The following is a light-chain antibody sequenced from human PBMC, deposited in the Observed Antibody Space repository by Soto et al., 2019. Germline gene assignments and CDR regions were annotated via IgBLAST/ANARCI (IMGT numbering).Light chain of an antibody. CDR1: QSISSY. V-gene: IGKV1-39*01. CDR3: QQSYSTWWT. Sequence: DIQMTQSPSALSASVVDIVTITLLASQSISSYLNWYQQKPGKAPKLLIYAASSLQSGVPSRFSGSGSGTDFTLTISSLQPEDFATYYCQQSYSTWWTFGQGTKVDI. J-gene: IGKJ1*01. CDR2: AAS.